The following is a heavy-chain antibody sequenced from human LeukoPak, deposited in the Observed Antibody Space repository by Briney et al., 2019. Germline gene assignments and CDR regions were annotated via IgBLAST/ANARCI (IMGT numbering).Heavy chain of an antibody. J-gene: IGHJ3*02. D-gene: IGHD2-2*01. Sequence: SETLSLTCTVSGGSVSSSSYYWGWIRQPPAKGLEWIGSIYYSGYIYYNPSLKSRVAISVDTSKNQFSLKLTSVTTADTAVYHCARLDWATRRVFDIWGQGTVVTVSS. CDR1: GGSVSSSSYY. V-gene: IGHV4-39*01. CDR2: IYYSGYI. CDR3: ARLDWATRRVFDI.